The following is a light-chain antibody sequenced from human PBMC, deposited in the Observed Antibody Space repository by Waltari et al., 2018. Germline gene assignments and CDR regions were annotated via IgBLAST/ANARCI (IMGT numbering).Light chain of an antibody. CDR1: GSNIGAGYD. J-gene: IGLJ2*01. V-gene: IGLV1-40*01. Sequence: QSVLTQPPSVSGAPGQRVTISCTGSGSNIGAGYDVHWYQQLPGKAPKLLIYGTITRSLWVPDRYFGSRACTSASLAVTGLQAEDAADYYCQSYDTSLSVVFGGGTKLTVL. CDR2: GTI. CDR3: QSYDTSLSVV.